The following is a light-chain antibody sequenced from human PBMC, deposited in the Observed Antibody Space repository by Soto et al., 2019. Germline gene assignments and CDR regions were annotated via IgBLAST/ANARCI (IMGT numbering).Light chain of an antibody. CDR3: SAYAGSSLL. Sequence: QSALTQPASVSGSPGQSITISCTGTSSDVGGYDYVSWYQQYPDKAPKLMIFEVSNRPSGVSNRFSGSKSGNTASLTISGLQTEDEADYYCSAYAGSSLLFGGGTQLTVL. J-gene: IGLJ7*01. CDR1: SSDVGGYDY. V-gene: IGLV2-14*01. CDR2: EVS.